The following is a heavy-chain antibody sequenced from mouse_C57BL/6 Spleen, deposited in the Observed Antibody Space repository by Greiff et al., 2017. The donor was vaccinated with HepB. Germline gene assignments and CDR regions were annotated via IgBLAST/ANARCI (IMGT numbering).Heavy chain of an antibody. D-gene: IGHD2-2*01. J-gene: IGHJ4*01. Sequence: QVQLKESDAELVKPGASVKISCKVSGYTFTDHTIHWMKQRPEQGLEWIGYIYPRDGSTKYNEKFKGKATLTADKSSSTAYMQLNSLTSEDSAVYFCARYYVYDPYYYAMDYWGQGTSVTVSS. CDR1: GYTFTDHT. V-gene: IGHV1-78*01. CDR2: IYPRDGST. CDR3: ARYYVYDPYYYAMDY.